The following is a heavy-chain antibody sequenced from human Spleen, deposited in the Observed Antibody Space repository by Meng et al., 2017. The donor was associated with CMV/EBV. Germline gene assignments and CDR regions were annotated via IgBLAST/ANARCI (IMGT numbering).Heavy chain of an antibody. D-gene: IGHD5-18*01. Sequence: GGSLRLSCAASGFTFSSYWMSWVRQAPGKGLEWVANIKQDGSEKYYVDSVKGRFTISRDNAKNSLYLQMNSLRAEDTAVYYCARGPREYSYGLLFDYWGQGSLVTVSS. CDR3: ARGPREYSYGLLFDY. J-gene: IGHJ4*02. CDR2: IKQDGSEK. CDR1: GFTFSSYW. V-gene: IGHV3-7*01.